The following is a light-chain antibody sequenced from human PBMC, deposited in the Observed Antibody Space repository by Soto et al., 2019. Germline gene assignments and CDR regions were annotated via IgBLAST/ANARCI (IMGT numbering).Light chain of an antibody. J-gene: IGKJ2*01. CDR1: QSVSSSH. V-gene: IGKV3-20*01. CDR3: HHYDSAGT. CDR2: SAP. Sequence: EIVLTQSPGTLSLSPGERATLSCRASQSVSSSHLGWYQQKPGQAPRLLIYSAPSRATGVPDRFSGSGSGTDFTLTISRLEPEDFALYYCHHYDSAGTFGQGTTLEI.